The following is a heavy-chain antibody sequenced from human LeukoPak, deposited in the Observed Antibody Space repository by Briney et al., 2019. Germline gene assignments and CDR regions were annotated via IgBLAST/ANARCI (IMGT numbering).Heavy chain of an antibody. CDR1: GYTLTSYW. CDR2: IYPCDSDT. CDR3: ARGTLGGPHGLDY. V-gene: IGHV5-51*01. J-gene: IGHJ4*02. D-gene: IGHD2-15*01. Sequence: GESLKISCKESGYTLTSYWIGWVRQMPGKGLEWMGIIYPCDSDTRYSPSFQGQVTISADKSISTAYLQWSSLKASDTAMYYCARGTLGGPHGLDYWGQGTLVTVSS.